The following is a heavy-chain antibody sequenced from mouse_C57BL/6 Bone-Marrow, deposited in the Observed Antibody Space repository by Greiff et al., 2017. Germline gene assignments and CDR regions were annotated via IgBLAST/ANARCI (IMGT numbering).Heavy chain of an antibody. CDR3: ARELTGPWFAY. CDR1: GYTFTSYW. J-gene: IGHJ3*01. D-gene: IGHD4-1*01. CDR2: IHPNSGST. Sequence: QVQLQQPGAELVKPGASVKLSCTASGYTFTSYWMHWVKQRPGQGLEWIGMIHPNSGSTNYNEKFKSKATLTVDKSSSTAYMQLSSLTSEDSAVYYCARELTGPWFAYWGQGTLVTVSA. V-gene: IGHV1-64*01.